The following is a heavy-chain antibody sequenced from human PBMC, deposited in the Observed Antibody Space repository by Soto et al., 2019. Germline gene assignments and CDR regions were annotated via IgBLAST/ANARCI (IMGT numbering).Heavy chain of an antibody. V-gene: IGHV1-18*01. J-gene: IGHJ6*02. D-gene: IGHD2-8*01. CDR3: ARVMTLSKQARGGYYYGMDV. Sequence: QVQLVQSGAEVKKPGASVKVSCKASGYTFTTYGISWVRQAPGQGLEWMGWISVYNGKTNYAQKFQGRVTMTTDTSTSTAYMELRSMRSDDTAVYYCARVMTLSKQARGGYYYGMDVWGQGTTVTVSS. CDR2: ISVYNGKT. CDR1: GYTFTTYG.